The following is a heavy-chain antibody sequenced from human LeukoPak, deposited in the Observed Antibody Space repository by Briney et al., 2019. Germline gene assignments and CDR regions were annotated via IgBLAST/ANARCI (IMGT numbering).Heavy chain of an antibody. Sequence: GGSLRLSCTASGSSFSSYWMHWVRQIPGKRLLWVSFIDPYGGDTNYTDSVKGRFTISRDNAKNILYLQMNSLRVDDTAVYFXARGXXYYDSVGHPDVWGHGTMVTVSS. CDR1: GSSFSSYW. D-gene: IGHD3-22*01. J-gene: IGHJ3*01. CDR2: IDPYGGDT. CDR3: ARGXXYYDSVGHPDV. V-gene: IGHV3-74*01.